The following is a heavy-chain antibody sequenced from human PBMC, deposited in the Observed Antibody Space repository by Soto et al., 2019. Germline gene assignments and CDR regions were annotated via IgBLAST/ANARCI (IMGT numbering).Heavy chain of an antibody. CDR3: ATEPRGYDYGMDV. Sequence: QVQLMESGGSVVQPGTSLRLSCTASGFTFSSCGMHWVRQAPGKGLEWVAAISCDGSDTFYADSVKGRFTISGDNSKNTRYPQMNSLRAEDPSVYYCATEPRGYDYGMDVGGQGTSVTVSS. J-gene: IGHJ6*02. CDR1: GFTFSSCG. D-gene: IGHD7-27*01. V-gene: IGHV3-30*03. CDR2: ISCDGSDT.